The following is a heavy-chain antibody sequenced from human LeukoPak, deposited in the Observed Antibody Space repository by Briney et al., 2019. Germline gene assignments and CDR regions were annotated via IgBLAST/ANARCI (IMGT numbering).Heavy chain of an antibody. CDR2: INWNGDRT. J-gene: IGHJ5*02. D-gene: IGHD2-15*01. CDR1: GFTFHDYD. Sequence: GGSLRLSCAASGFTFHDYDMSWVRQSPGKGLEWVSGINWNGDRTGYADSVKGRFTISRDNAKKSLYLQMNSLRAEDTALYYCARGALGYCSGGNCYGNWFDPWGQGTLVTVSS. CDR3: ARGALGYCSGGNCYGNWFDP. V-gene: IGHV3-20*04.